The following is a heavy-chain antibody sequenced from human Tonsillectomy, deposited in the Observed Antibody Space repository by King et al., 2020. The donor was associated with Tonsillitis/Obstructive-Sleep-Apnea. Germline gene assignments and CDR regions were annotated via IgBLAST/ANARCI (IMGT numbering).Heavy chain of an antibody. Sequence: QLQESGPGLVKPSETLSLSCTVSGGSISNYYWNWIRQPPGKGLEWIGYIYYSGYTSYNPSLRSRVTISVDTSKSQFSLKLTSVTAADTAVYYCARVRSYNWNVLTWFDPWGQGSLVTVSS. V-gene: IGHV4-59*01. CDR2: IYYSGYT. CDR3: ARVRSYNWNVLTWFDP. J-gene: IGHJ5*02. CDR1: GGSISNYY. D-gene: IGHD1-1*01.